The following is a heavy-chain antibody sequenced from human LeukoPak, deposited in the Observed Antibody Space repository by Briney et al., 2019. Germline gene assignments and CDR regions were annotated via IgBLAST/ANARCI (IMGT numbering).Heavy chain of an antibody. CDR3: ARVAGYFDSRGYFDY. CDR1: GGSISSYY. V-gene: IGHV4-4*07. Sequence: SETLSLTCTVSGGSISSYYWSWILQPAGKGLEWIGRIYTSGSTNYNPSLKSRVTMSVDTSKNQFSLKLSSVTAADTAVYYCARVAGYFDSRGYFDYWGQGTLVTVSS. CDR2: IYTSGST. J-gene: IGHJ4*02. D-gene: IGHD3-9*01.